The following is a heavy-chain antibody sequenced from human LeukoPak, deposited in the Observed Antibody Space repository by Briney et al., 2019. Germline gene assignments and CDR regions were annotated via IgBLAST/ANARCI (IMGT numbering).Heavy chain of an antibody. CDR1: GGSISSSSDY. Sequence: SETLSLICSVSGGSISSSSDYWGWIPQPPGKGLEWIGSIYYSGSTYYNPSLKRRVTISVATSKNQFSLKLSSVTAADTAVYYCARRMITFGGNDYWGQGTLVSVSS. CDR3: ARRMITFGGNDY. V-gene: IGHV4-39*01. CDR2: IYYSGST. D-gene: IGHD3-16*01. J-gene: IGHJ4*02.